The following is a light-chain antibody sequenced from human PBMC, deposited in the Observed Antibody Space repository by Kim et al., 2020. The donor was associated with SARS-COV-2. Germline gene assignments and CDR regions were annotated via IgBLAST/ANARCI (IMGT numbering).Light chain of an antibody. CDR3: QQYSSWPLT. CDR1: QTVSSD. J-gene: IGKJ4*01. Sequence: SVSPGERATLSCRTNQTVSSDLAWYQQKPGQTPRLLVYRASTRATGIPARFSGSGSGTEFTLIISSLQSEDFAIYFCQQYSSWPLTFGGGTKLEI. CDR2: RAS. V-gene: IGKV3-15*01.